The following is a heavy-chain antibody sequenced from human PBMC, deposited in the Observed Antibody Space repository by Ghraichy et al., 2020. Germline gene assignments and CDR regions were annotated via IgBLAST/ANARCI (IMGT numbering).Heavy chain of an antibody. CDR3: ARDTGGYDRHLDY. CDR2: ITTHNGDA. V-gene: IGHV1-18*01. D-gene: IGHD5-12*01. CDR1: GYNLSTYD. Sequence: ASVKVSCKASGYNLSTYDITWVRQARGQGLEWMGWITTHNGDANYAQKFQGRATMTTEMSTSTVYMELRSLRFDDTAVYFCARDTGGYDRHLDYWGQGALVTLPS. J-gene: IGHJ4*02.